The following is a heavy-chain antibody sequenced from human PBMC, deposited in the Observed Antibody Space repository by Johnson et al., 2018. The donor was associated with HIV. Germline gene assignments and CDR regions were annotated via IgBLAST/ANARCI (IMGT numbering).Heavy chain of an antibody. J-gene: IGHJ3*02. D-gene: IGHD1-14*01. CDR1: GFSFDDYA. V-gene: IGHV3-49*04. Sequence: VQLVESGGGLVQPGRSLRLSCAASGFSFDDYAMSWVRQAPGKGLEWVGFIRSKAYGGTTEYAASVKGRFTISRDDSKSIAYLQMNSLKTEDTAVYYCTRAEWHDAFDIWGQGTMVTVSS. CDR3: TRAEWHDAFDI. CDR2: IRSKAYGGTT.